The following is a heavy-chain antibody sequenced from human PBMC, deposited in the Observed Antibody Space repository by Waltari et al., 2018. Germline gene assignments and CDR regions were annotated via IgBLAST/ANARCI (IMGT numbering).Heavy chain of an antibody. CDR2: INMDGIGT. CDR1: GFTFSRSW. D-gene: IGHD3-10*01. J-gene: IGHJ4*02. CDR3: GRREGTVSMVRGIDL. Sequence: EVQLVESGGGLVQPGGSLRLSCAASGFTFSRSWMHWVRQAPGKGLEWVARINMDGIGTGYADSVRGRFTISRDNAKNTLYLDMNSLRAEDTGLYYCGRREGTVSMVRGIDLWGQGTLVTVSS. V-gene: IGHV3-74*01.